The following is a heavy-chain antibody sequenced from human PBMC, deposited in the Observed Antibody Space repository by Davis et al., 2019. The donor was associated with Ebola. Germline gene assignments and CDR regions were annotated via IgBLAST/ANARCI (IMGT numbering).Heavy chain of an antibody. J-gene: IGHJ4*02. CDR2: IYYSGST. CDR3: ARLTHEYYYDSSGYFTAYYFDY. Sequence: MPSETLSLTCTVSGGSISSYYWSWIRQPPGKGLEWIGYIYYSGSTHYNPSLKSRVTISVDTSKNQFSLKLSSVTAEDTAVYYCARLTHEYYYDSSGYFTAYYFDYWGQGTLVTVSS. D-gene: IGHD3-22*01. V-gene: IGHV4-59*12. CDR1: GGSISSYY.